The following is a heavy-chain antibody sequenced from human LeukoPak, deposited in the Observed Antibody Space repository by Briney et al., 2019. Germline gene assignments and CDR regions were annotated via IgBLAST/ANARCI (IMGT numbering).Heavy chain of an antibody. Sequence: SETLSLTCTVSGGSISSSSYYWGWIRQPPGKGLEWIGSIYTSGSTNYNPSLKSRVTISVDTSKNQFSLKLSSVTAADTAVYYCARDSSTNYYYYYMDVWGKGTTVTVSS. V-gene: IGHV4-39*07. CDR1: GGSISSSSYY. CDR3: ARDSSTNYYYYYMDV. CDR2: IYTSGST. J-gene: IGHJ6*03. D-gene: IGHD5-24*01.